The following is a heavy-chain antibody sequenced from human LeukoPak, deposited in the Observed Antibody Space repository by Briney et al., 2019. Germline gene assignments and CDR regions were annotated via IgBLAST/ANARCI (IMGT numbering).Heavy chain of an antibody. CDR3: ARERDISGYTPDF. Sequence: GGSLRLSCAASGLTVTNAWMNWVRQAPGKGLEWISYISSSGRSIYYADSVKGRFTISRDNAKKSLWLQMNNLRAEDTAVYYCARERDISGYTPDFWGQGTLVTVSS. V-gene: IGHV3-48*01. D-gene: IGHD3-22*01. J-gene: IGHJ4*02. CDR1: GLTVTNAW. CDR2: ISSSGRSI.